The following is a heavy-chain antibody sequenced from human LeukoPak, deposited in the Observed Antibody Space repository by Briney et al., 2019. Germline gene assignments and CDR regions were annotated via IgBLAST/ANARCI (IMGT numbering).Heavy chain of an antibody. Sequence: GGSLRLSCAASGFTFDDYGMSWVRHAPGKGLEWVSGINWNGGSTGYADSVKGRSTISRDNAKNSLYLQMNSLRAEDTALYYCARDQMSGYHDAFDIWGQGTMVTVSS. J-gene: IGHJ3*02. D-gene: IGHD3-3*01. CDR2: INWNGGST. V-gene: IGHV3-20*04. CDR1: GFTFDDYG. CDR3: ARDQMSGYHDAFDI.